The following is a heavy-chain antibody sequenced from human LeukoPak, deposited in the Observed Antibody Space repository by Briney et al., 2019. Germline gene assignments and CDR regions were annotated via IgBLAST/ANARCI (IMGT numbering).Heavy chain of an antibody. CDR2: IKPGGSEK. J-gene: IGHJ6*03. CDR1: GFSFSTYW. Sequence: PGGSLRLSCAASGFSFSTYWMTWVRQAPGKGLEWVANIKPGGSEKYYVDSVKGRFTISRDNAKNSVSLQMNSLRAEDTAVFYCARIAAMFRGPYLFCYMDVWGKGTTVTISS. D-gene: IGHD3-10*01. V-gene: IGHV3-7*01. CDR3: ARIAAMFRGPYLFCYMDV.